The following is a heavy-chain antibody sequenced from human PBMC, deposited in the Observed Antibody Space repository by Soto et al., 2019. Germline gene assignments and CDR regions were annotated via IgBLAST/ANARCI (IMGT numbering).Heavy chain of an antibody. CDR3: ARYWNAGTLYGAFDI. Sequence: QVQLVQSGAEVRKPGSSVKVSCEASGGSFNNYVIIWLRQAPGQGLEGMGGIIPNYEAANYAQKFRGRLTITADKATNTAYLELNSLRPEDTATYFCARYWNAGTLYGAFDIWGQGTTVIVS. D-gene: IGHD4-17*01. CDR1: GGSFNNYV. J-gene: IGHJ3*02. V-gene: IGHV1-69*06. CDR2: IIPNYEAA.